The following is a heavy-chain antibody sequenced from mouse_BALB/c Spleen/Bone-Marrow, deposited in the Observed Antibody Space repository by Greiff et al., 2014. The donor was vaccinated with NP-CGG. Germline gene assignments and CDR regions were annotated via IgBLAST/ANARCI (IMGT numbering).Heavy chain of an antibody. Sequence: VQLQQPGPELVKPGASVKISCMASGCTFTDYSMHWVKQSHGKSLEWIGYIYPYNGGTGYNQNFKSKATLTVDNSYRTAYMELRSLTSEDSAVYYCAAHGAYWGQGTLVTVSA. CDR3: AAHGAY. CDR1: GCTFTDYS. J-gene: IGHJ3*01. CDR2: IYPYNGGT. V-gene: IGHV1S29*02.